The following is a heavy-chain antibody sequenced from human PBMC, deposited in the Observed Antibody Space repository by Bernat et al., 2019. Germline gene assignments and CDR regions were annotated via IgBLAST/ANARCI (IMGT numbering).Heavy chain of an antibody. CDR3: ARGGSFPNYYYYYGMDV. D-gene: IGHD1-26*01. CDR2: INAGDGYT. Sequence: QVQLVQSGVEVKKPGSSVKVSCKASGGTFSSYAISWVRQAPGQGLEWMGGINAGDGYTKYSQKFQGRVTITRDTSASTAYMEVSSLRSEDTAIYYCARGGSFPNYYYYYGMDVWGQGTTVTVSS. CDR1: GGTFSSYA. V-gene: IGHV1-3*01. J-gene: IGHJ6*02.